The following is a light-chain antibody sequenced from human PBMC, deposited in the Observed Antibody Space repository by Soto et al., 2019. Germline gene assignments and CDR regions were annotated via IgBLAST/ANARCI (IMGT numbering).Light chain of an antibody. V-gene: IGKV3-15*01. CDR3: QHYSNWPPT. J-gene: IGKJ3*01. CDR1: ESVHRN. Sequence: EMVMTQSPATLSVSPGERVTLSCRASESVHRNLAWYQQKPGQGPSLLIYYASTRVTGVPGRFSGSGSGTEFTLTISSLQSEDFGVYYCQHYSNWPPTFGPGTKVEIK. CDR2: YAS.